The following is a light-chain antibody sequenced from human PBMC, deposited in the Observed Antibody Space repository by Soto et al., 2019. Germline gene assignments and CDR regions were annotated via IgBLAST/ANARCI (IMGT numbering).Light chain of an antibody. Sequence: EIVMTQSPATLSVSPGERATLSCRASQSVSSNLAWYQQNPGQAPRHLIYGASTRATGIPARFSGSGSGTEFTLTISSLQSEDFAVYYCQQYNNWPLYTFGQGTKLEIK. CDR1: QSVSSN. J-gene: IGKJ2*01. V-gene: IGKV3-15*01. CDR3: QQYNNWPLYT. CDR2: GAS.